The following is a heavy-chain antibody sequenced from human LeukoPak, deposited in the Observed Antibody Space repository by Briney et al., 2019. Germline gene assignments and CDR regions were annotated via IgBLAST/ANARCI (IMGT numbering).Heavy chain of an antibody. CDR1: GFSFSSYW. CDR3: ARSDY. CDR2: INPHGTEK. Sequence: GGSLRLSCTASGFSFSSYWMNWVRQAPGKGLEWVANINPHGTEKNYVDSVKGRFTISRDRTKNSLYLQMNNLRAEDTAVYYRARSDYWGQGILVTVSS. V-gene: IGHV3-7*01. J-gene: IGHJ4*02.